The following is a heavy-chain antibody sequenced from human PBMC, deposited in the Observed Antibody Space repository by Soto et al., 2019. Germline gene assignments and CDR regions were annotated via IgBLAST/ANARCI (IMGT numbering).Heavy chain of an antibody. CDR2: IYHSGST. CDR3: ARDCSSTSCSPGGY. CDR1: GGSISSSNW. V-gene: IGHV4-4*02. D-gene: IGHD2-2*01. J-gene: IGHJ4*02. Sequence: SETLSLTCAVSGGSISSSNWWSWVRQPPGKGLEWIGEIYHSGSTNYNPSLKSRVTISVDKSKNQFSLKLSSVTAADTAVYYCARDCSSTSCSPGGYWGQGTLVTVSS.